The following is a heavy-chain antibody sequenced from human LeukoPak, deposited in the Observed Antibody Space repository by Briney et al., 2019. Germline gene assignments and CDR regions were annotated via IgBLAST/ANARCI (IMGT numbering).Heavy chain of an antibody. CDR1: GGSVSSGSYY. V-gene: IGHV4-61*01. CDR2: IYYSGST. CDR3: AREVFSELGILSQYYFDY. J-gene: IGHJ4*02. Sequence: SETLSLTCTVSGGSVSSGSYYWCWIRKPPGKGLAWIGYIYYSGSTNYNPSLKSRVTISVDTSKNQFSLKLSSVTAADTAVYYCAREVFSELGILSQYYFDYWGQGTLVTVSS. D-gene: IGHD2-15*01.